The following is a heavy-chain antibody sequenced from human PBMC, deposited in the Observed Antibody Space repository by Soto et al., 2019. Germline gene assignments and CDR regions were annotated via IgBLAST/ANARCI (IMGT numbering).Heavy chain of an antibody. D-gene: IGHD5-12*01. CDR2: ISHLENT. V-gene: IGHV4-30-2*06. CDR3: ARGGGYDSFDY. Sequence: SETLSLTCTFSGASISYGGFSCSWIRQSPGKGLEWIGYISHLENTYLHPSFKSRLTMSIDRTRNQFSLKLSSVTAADMAVYYCARGGGYDSFDYWGQGVLVTVSS. J-gene: IGHJ4*02. CDR1: GASISYGGFS.